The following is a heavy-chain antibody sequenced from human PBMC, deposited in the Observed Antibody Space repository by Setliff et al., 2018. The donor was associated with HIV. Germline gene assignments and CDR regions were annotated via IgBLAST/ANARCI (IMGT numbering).Heavy chain of an antibody. D-gene: IGHD6-13*01. Sequence: SVKVSCKASGDIFNNNAINWVRQAPGQGLEWMGRIIPIFGMANYARKFQGRVTITADKSTSTAYLELSSLTYDDTAVYYCARTVATIAAAGTSWWLDPWGQGTLVTVSS. V-gene: IGHV1-69*04. CDR3: ARTVATIAAAGTSWWLDP. J-gene: IGHJ5*02. CDR2: IIPIFGMA. CDR1: GDIFNNNA.